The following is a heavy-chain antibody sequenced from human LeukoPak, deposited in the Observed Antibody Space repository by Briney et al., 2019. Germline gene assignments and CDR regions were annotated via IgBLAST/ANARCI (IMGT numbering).Heavy chain of an antibody. CDR3: ARDGAAAGPDRADFDY. V-gene: IGHV3-11*05. CDR2: ISGNTVYT. CDR1: GFTFSDYY. J-gene: IGHJ4*02. Sequence: GGSLRLSCAASGFTFSDYYMSWIRQAPRQGLEWLSYISGNTVYTNYAHSVKGRFTISRDNAKNSLYLQMNSLRVEDTAVYYCARDGAAAGPDRADFDYWGQGTLVTVSS. D-gene: IGHD6-13*01.